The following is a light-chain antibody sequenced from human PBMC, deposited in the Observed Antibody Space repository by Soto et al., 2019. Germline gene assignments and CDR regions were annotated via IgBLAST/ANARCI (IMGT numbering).Light chain of an antibody. J-gene: IGKJ5*01. CDR3: QQRSNWPPIT. CDR2: GAS. Sequence: EIILTQSPDTLSLSPGERATLSFRASQTVSSNYLAWCQQRPGQAPRLLIYGASTRATGIPARFSGSGSGTEFTLTIRSLQSEDFAVYFCQQRSNWPPITFGQGTRLEIK. V-gene: IGKV3-15*01. CDR1: QTVSSN.